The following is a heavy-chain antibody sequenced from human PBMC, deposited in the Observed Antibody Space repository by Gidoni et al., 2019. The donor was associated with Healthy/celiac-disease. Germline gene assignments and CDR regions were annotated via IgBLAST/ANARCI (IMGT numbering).Heavy chain of an antibody. J-gene: IGHJ4*02. Sequence: ADSVKGRFTISRDNSKNTLYLQMNSPRAEDTAVYYCARGRDYYDSSGSYVDYGGQGTLVTVSS. CDR3: ARGRDYYDSSGSYVDY. D-gene: IGHD3-22*01. V-gene: IGHV3-30*03.